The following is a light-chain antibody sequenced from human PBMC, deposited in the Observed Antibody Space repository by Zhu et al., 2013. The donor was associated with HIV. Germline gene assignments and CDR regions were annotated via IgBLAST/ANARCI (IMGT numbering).Light chain of an antibody. CDR2: LGF. V-gene: IGKV2-28*01. CDR1: QTLLHANGNIY. Sequence: DIVMTQSPLSLPVTPGEPASISCRSSQTLLHANGNIYLDWYLQKPGQSPQLLIYLGFNRASGVPDRFSGFGSGTDFTLKISGVEAEDVGVYYCMQGLQIPTFGQGTKVEI. J-gene: IGKJ1*01. CDR3: MQGLQIPT.